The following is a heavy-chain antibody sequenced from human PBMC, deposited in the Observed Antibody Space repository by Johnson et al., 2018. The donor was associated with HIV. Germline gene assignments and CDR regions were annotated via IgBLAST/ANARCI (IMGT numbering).Heavy chain of an antibody. D-gene: IGHD3-10*01. J-gene: IGHJ3*02. V-gene: IGHV3-7*05. CDR2: IKQDGSEK. CDR3: ASLGGLDAAFDI. Sequence: VQLVESGGSVVRPGGSLRLSCAASGFSFDDYGMTWVRQAPGKGLEWVANIKQDGSEKSFVDSVKGRFTISRDNAKNSLYLQMNSLRVEDTAVYYCASLGGLDAAFDIWGQGTMVTVSS. CDR1: GFSFDDYG.